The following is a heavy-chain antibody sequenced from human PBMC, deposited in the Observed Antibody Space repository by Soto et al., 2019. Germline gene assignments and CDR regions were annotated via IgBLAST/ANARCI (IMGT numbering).Heavy chain of an antibody. CDR1: GFTFSSYA. CDR2: ISGSGGST. Sequence: EVQLLESGGGLVQPGGSLRLSCAASGFTFSSYAMSWVRQAPGKGLEWVSAISGSGGSTYYADCVKGRFTISRDNSKNTLYLQMNSLRAEDTAVYYCAPTRYNWRPFDYWGQGTLVTVSS. V-gene: IGHV3-23*01. J-gene: IGHJ4*02. D-gene: IGHD1-20*01. CDR3: APTRYNWRPFDY.